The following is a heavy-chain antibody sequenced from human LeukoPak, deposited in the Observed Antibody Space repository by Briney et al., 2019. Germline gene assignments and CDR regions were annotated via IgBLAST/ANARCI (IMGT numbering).Heavy chain of an antibody. V-gene: IGHV1-3*01. Sequence: GASVKVSCKASGYTFTTYAMHWVRQAPGQRLEWMGWINAGNGNTKYSQKFQARVTITRDTSASTAYMELSSLRSEDTAVYYCARDPIGSRWPYYIDFWGQGTLVTVSS. CDR2: INAGNGNT. CDR1: GYTFTTYA. CDR3: ARDPIGSRWPYYIDF. J-gene: IGHJ4*02. D-gene: IGHD6-13*01.